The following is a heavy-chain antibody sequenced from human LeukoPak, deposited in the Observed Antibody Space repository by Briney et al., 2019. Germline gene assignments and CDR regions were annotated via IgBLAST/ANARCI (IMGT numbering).Heavy chain of an antibody. Sequence: GGSLRLSCAASGFTVSSNYMSWVRQAPGKGLEWVSVIYSGGSTYYSDSVTGRFTISRDNSKNTLYLQMNSLRAEDTAVYYCARVTVTGAYFDYWGQGTLVTVSS. CDR2: IYSGGST. D-gene: IGHD1-20*01. CDR1: GFTVSSNY. V-gene: IGHV3-66*02. J-gene: IGHJ4*02. CDR3: ARVTVTGAYFDY.